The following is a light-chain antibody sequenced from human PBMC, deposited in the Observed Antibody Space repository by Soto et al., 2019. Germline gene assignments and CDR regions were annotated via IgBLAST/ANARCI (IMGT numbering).Light chain of an antibody. CDR3: QQYGSSPRYS. CDR2: AVS. Sequence: DIVLTQSPGTLSLSPGERATLSCRASQSVDSRYLAWYQQKPGQAPRLLIYAVSSRATGIPDRFSGSGSGTDFTLTISILEPEDFAEYYCQQYGSSPRYSFGQGTKLEI. V-gene: IGKV3-20*01. J-gene: IGKJ2*03. CDR1: QSVDSRY.